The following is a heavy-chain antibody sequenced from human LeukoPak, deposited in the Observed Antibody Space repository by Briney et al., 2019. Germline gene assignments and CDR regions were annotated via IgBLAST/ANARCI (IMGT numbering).Heavy chain of an antibody. CDR3: ARAYYHDTSSYQGFDF. V-gene: IGHV1-18*01. CDR2: ISAYNGNT. Sequence: ASVKVSCKASGCTFSSHGYTWVRQAPGQGLEWMGWISAYNGNTDYAQKFQDRVTMTTDTSTSTAYMELRSLRSDDTAVYFCARAYYHDTSSYQGFDFWGQGTLVTVSS. CDR1: GCTFSSHG. D-gene: IGHD3-22*01. J-gene: IGHJ4*02.